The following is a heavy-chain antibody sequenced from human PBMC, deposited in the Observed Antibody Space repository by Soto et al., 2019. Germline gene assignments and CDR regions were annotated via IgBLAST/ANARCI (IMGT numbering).Heavy chain of an antibody. CDR1: GGSISSGGYY. Sequence: QVQLQESGPGLVKPSQTLSLTCTVSGGSISSGGYYWTWIRLHPGKGLEWIGYNYYSGITYYNPSLKSRVTISLDTFKNQFSLKLSSVTAADTAVYYCARGSSIAGLYYGMDVWGQGTTVTVSS. CDR3: ARGSSIAGLYYGMDV. J-gene: IGHJ6*02. CDR2: NYYSGIT. V-gene: IGHV4-31*03. D-gene: IGHD6-6*01.